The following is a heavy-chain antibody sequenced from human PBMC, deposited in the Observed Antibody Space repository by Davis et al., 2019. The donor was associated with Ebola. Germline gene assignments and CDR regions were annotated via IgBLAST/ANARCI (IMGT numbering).Heavy chain of an antibody. CDR3: ARITIFGVAGNAFDV. V-gene: IGHV4-31*03. J-gene: IGHJ3*01. CDR2: ISYSGDT. Sequence: SETLSLICTVSGASINSGDFYWGWVREHPGKGLEWIGHISYSGDTYYNPSLKSRLTISVDTSKSHLSLKLGSVTAADTALYYCARITIFGVAGNAFDVWGQGTMVTVSS. CDR1: GASINSGDFY. D-gene: IGHD3-3*01.